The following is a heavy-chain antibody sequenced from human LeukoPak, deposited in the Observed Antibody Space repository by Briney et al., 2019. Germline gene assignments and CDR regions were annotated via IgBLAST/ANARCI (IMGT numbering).Heavy chain of an antibody. CDR3: ARAGSGRSPDWFDP. Sequence: PGGSLRLSCAASGFTFSTFAMHWVRLSPGKGLEWVSSITGSGPYMLYADSVKHRFTISRDNTKNLLYLEMNSLRAEDTAVYYCARAGSGRSPDWFDPWGQGTLVTVSS. CDR1: GFTFSTFA. D-gene: IGHD1-26*01. CDR2: ITGSGPYM. V-gene: IGHV3-21*06. J-gene: IGHJ5*02.